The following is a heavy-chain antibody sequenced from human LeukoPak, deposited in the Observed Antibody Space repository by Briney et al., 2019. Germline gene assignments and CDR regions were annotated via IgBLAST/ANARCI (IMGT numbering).Heavy chain of an antibody. CDR3: ARRSDADWYFDV. D-gene: IGHD1-26*01. CDR2: LYNSGST. V-gene: IGHV4-59*08. Sequence: SETLSLTCSVSDDSINSNYWSWIRQPPGKELEWIGYLYNSGSTNYNPSLKSRVTISVDTSKTQFSLRLSSVTAADTAVYYCARRSDADWYFDVWGRGTMVTVSS. CDR1: DDSINSNY. J-gene: IGHJ2*01.